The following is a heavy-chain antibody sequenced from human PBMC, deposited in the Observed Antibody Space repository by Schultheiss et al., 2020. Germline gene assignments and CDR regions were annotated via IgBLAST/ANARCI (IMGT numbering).Heavy chain of an antibody. Sequence: GGSLRLSCAASGFTFSSYWMHWVRQAPGKGLVWVSRINGDGSSTDYADSVKGRFTITRDNAKNTLYLQMNSLRGEDTAVYYCARDTRDDYGDYSEHFQHWGQGTLVNVSS. D-gene: IGHD4-17*01. CDR1: GFTFSSYW. V-gene: IGHV3-74*01. J-gene: IGHJ1*01. CDR3: ARDTRDDYGDYSEHFQH. CDR2: INGDGSST.